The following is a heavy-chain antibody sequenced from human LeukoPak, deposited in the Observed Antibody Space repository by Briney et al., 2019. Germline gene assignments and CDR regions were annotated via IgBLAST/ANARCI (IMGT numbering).Heavy chain of an antibody. CDR3: ARHYYDNTGYYYLDY. D-gene: IGHD3-22*01. V-gene: IGHV4-39*01. CDR2: MYYSGST. J-gene: IGHJ4*02. CDR1: GGAVTGSTYY. Sequence: SETLSLTCNVSGGAVTGSTYYWAWIRQPPGKGLEWIGSMYYSGSTYYNPSLKSRVTISVDTSKNQFSLKPSSVTAADTATYHCARHYYDNTGYYYLDYWGQGTLVTVSS.